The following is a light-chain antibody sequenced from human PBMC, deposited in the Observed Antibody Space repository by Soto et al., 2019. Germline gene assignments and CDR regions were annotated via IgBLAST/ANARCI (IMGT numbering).Light chain of an antibody. CDR2: DVT. CDR1: SSDVGGYNY. V-gene: IGLV2-14*01. CDR3: SSYTSSTTQI. Sequence: SALPQPASVSVSPGQSITISCTGTSSDVGGYNYVSWYQQHPGKAPKLMIYDVTNRPSGVSNRFSGSKSGNTASLTISGLQAEDEADYYCSSYTSSTTQIFGIGTKVTVL. J-gene: IGLJ1*01.